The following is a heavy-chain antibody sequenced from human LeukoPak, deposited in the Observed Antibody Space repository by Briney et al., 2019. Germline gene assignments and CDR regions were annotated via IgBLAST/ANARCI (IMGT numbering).Heavy chain of an antibody. CDR1: GFTFTDYW. CDR2: ISGDGSSA. CDR3: ARPHTGFDS. J-gene: IGHJ4*02. V-gene: IGHV3-74*01. Sequence: PGGSLRLSCAASGFTFTDYWMHRIRQAPGGGLVWLSRISGDGSSAYYADPVKGRFTISRDNAKNTLYLQMNSLKPGDTAVYYCARPHTGFDSWGQGTLVTVSS.